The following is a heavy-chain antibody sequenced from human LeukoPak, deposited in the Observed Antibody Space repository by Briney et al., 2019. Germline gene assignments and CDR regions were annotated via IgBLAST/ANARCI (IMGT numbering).Heavy chain of an antibody. V-gene: IGHV4-34*01. Sequence: PSETLSLTCAVYGGSFSGYYWSWIRQPPGKGLEWIGEINHSGSTNYNPSLKSRVTISVDTSKNQFSLKLSSVTAADTAVYYCARVRPGGRYCYYYYYMDVWGKGTTVTVSS. CDR3: ARVRPGGRYCYYYYYMDV. CDR1: GGSFSGYY. D-gene: IGHD1-26*01. J-gene: IGHJ6*03. CDR2: INHSGST.